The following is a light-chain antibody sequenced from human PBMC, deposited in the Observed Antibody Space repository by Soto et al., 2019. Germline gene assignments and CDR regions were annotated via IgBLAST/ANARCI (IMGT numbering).Light chain of an antibody. CDR1: QSISSW. Sequence: DVHVPNSSVAVSLSVGDRVKINFLDIQSISSWLAWYQQKPGKAPKLLIYDASSLESGVPSRFSGSGSGTEFTLTISSLQPEDFATYFCQQLNIFPPLFTFGPG. V-gene: IGKV1-5*01. CDR3: QQLNIFPPLFT. CDR2: DAS. J-gene: IGKJ3*01.